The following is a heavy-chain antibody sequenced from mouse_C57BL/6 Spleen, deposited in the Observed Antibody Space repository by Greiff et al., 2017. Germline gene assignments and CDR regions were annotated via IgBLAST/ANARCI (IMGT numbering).Heavy chain of an antibody. Sequence: QVQLQQPGAELVMPGASVKLSCKASGYTFTSYWMHWVKQRPGQGLEWIGEIDPSDSYTNYNQKFKGKSTLTVDKSSSTAYMQLSSLTSEDSAVYYCARGCFTTVVATRNYAMDYWGQGTSVTVSS. CDR1: GYTFTSYW. J-gene: IGHJ4*01. CDR3: ARGCFTTVVATRNYAMDY. CDR2: IDPSDSYT. V-gene: IGHV1-69*01. D-gene: IGHD1-1*01.